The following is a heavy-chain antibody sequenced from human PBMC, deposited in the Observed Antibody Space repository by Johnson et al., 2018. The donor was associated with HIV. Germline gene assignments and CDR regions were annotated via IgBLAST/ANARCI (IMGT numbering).Heavy chain of an antibody. Sequence: VQLVESGGGLVQPGRSLRLSCTTSGFTFSDYAMNWVRQAPGMGLEWVGRVKSKTDGGTTDYAAPVKGRFTISRDDSKNTLYLQMNSLKTEDTAVYYCTTGKDIWGQGTMVTASS. V-gene: IGHV3-15*01. CDR2: VKSKTDGGTT. CDR3: TTGKDI. CDR1: GFTFSDYA. J-gene: IGHJ3*02.